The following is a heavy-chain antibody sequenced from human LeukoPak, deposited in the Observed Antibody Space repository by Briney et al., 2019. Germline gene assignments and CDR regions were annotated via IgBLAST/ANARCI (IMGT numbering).Heavy chain of an antibody. V-gene: IGHV1-18*04. Sequence: ASVKVSCKASGYTFTGYYMHWVRQAPGQGLEWMGWISAYNGNTNYAQKLQGRVTMTTDTSTSTAYMELRSLRSDDTAVYYCARPLNYYDSSGYYPSEDAFDIWGQGTMVTVSS. J-gene: IGHJ3*02. CDR3: ARPLNYYDSSGYYPSEDAFDI. CDR1: GYTFTGYY. D-gene: IGHD3-22*01. CDR2: ISAYNGNT.